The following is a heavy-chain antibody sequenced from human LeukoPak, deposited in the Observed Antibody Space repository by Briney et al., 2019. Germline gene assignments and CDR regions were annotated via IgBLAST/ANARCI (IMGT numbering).Heavy chain of an antibody. Sequence: SETLSLTCTVSGGSINSITNYWGWIRQPPGKGLEWIGSIYYSGSTYYNPSLKSRVTISVDTSKNQFSLKLSSVTAADTAVYYCASEEGGYFDYWGQGTLVTVSS. CDR3: ASEEGGYFDY. D-gene: IGHD3-16*01. J-gene: IGHJ4*02. CDR1: GGSINSITNY. V-gene: IGHV4-39*07. CDR2: IYYSGST.